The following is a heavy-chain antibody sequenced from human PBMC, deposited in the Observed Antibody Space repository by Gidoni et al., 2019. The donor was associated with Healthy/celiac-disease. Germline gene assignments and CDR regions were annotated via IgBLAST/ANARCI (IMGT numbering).Heavy chain of an antibody. J-gene: IGHJ4*02. CDR3: AKVFWRFKSSFGGYYFDY. D-gene: IGHD3-16*01. CDR1: GFTFDDYA. V-gene: IGHV3-9*01. CDR2: ISWNSGSI. Sequence: EVQLVESGGGLVHPGRSLRLSCAASGFTFDDYALHWVRQAPGKGLEWVSGISWNSGSIGYADSVKGRFTISRDNAKNSLYLQMNSLRAEDTALYYCAKVFWRFKSSFGGYYFDYWGQGTLVTVSS.